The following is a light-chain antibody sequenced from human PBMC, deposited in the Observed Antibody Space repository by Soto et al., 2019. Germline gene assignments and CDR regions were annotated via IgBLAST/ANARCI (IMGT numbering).Light chain of an antibody. Sequence: EIVLTQSASTLSVSAGERATLSCRASQSISSLLAWYQQKPGQAPRLLIYSASTRASGIPARFSGSGYGADFNLTISSLQSEDFAVYYCQQYNNWPWTFGQGTKVDIK. CDR2: SAS. J-gene: IGKJ1*01. CDR3: QQYNNWPWT. CDR1: QSISSL. V-gene: IGKV3-15*01.